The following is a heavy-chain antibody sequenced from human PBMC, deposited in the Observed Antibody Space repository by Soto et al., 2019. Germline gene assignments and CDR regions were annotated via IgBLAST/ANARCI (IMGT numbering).Heavy chain of an antibody. Sequence: PGGSLRLSCAASGFTFISAWMSWVRQAPGKGLEWVGRIRSKTDGGTTDYAAPVKGRFIISRDDSKKTVSLQMNSLKTEDTAVYYCRTQWLDWGQGTLVTVSS. V-gene: IGHV3-15*01. CDR1: GFTFISAW. D-gene: IGHD6-19*01. J-gene: IGHJ4*02. CDR3: RTQWLD. CDR2: IRSKTDGGTT.